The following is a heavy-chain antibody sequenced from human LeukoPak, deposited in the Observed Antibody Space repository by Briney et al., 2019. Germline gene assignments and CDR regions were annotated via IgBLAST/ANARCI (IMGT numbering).Heavy chain of an antibody. V-gene: IGHV1-18*04. D-gene: IGHD6-19*01. Sequence: ASVTVSCKASGYTFNNYGISWVRQAPGLGLEWMGWTSYNGNTNYAQKFQDRVTMTTDTSTTTAYMELRSLESDDTAVYYCARHSGSGWQALGYWGQGTLVTVSS. J-gene: IGHJ4*02. CDR2: TSYNGNT. CDR1: GYTFNNYG. CDR3: ARHSGSGWQALGY.